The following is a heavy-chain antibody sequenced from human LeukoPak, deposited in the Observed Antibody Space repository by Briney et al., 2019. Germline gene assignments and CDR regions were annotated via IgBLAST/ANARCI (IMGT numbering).Heavy chain of an antibody. Sequence: ASVKVSCTASGYTFTSYDINWVRQATGQGLEWMGWMNPNSGNTGYAQKFQGRVTITRNTSISTAYMELSSLRSEDTAVYYCARSLRRIVVVPAAMGYWGQGTLVTVSS. V-gene: IGHV1-8*03. CDR3: ARSLRRIVVVPAAMGY. CDR1: GYTFTSYD. CDR2: MNPNSGNT. J-gene: IGHJ4*02. D-gene: IGHD2-2*01.